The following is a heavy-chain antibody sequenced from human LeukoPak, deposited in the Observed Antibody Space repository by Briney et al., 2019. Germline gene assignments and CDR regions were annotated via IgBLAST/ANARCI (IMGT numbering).Heavy chain of an antibody. D-gene: IGHD3-9*01. CDR3: ARVAYYDILTGYYNYFDY. CDR1: GFTFSSYA. CDR2: ISYDGSNK. Sequence: GRSLRLSCAASGFTFSSYAMHWVRQAPGKGLEWVAVISYDGSNKYYADSVKGRFTISRDNSKNTLYLQMNSLRAEDTAVYYCARVAYYDILTGYYNYFDYWGQGTLVNVSS. J-gene: IGHJ4*02. V-gene: IGHV3-30*04.